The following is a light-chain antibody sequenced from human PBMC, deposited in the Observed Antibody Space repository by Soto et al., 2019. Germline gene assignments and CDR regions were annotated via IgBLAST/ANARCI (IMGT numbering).Light chain of an antibody. CDR1: QSVSNNY. CDR2: GAS. CDR3: QQYGSSPRT. V-gene: IGKV3-20*01. J-gene: IGKJ2*01. Sequence: IVLTQSPGTLSLSPGERATLSCRASQSVSNNYLAWYQQKPGQAPRNLIYGASNRATGIPDRFSGSGSGTDFTLTISRLEPEDFAVYYCQQYGSSPRTFGQGTKVDIK.